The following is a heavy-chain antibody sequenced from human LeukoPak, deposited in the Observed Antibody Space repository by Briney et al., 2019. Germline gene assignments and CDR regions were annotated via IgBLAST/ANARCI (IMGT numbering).Heavy chain of an antibody. V-gene: IGHV3-74*01. CDR1: GFTFSIYW. Sequence: GGSLRLSCAASGFTFSIYWMHWVRQVPGKGLVWVSRINSDGSTTSYADFVKGRFTISRDNAKNTLYLQMNSLRAEDTAVYYCARDAFGVDKSPFWGQGTLVTVSS. CDR3: ARDAFGVDKSPF. J-gene: IGHJ4*02. CDR2: INSDGSTT. D-gene: IGHD3-3*01.